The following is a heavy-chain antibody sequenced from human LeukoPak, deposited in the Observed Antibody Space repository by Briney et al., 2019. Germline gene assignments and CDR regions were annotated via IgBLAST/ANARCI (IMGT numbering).Heavy chain of an antibody. CDR3: AIRSYYYYGMDV. CDR2: ISAYNGNT. V-gene: IGHV1-18*01. Sequence: GASVKVSCKASGYTFTSYGISWVRQAPGQGLEWMGWISAYNGNTNYAQKFQGRVTITADESTSTAYMELSSLRSEDTAVYYCAIRSYYYYGMDVWGQGTTVTVSS. CDR1: GYTFTSYG. J-gene: IGHJ6*02.